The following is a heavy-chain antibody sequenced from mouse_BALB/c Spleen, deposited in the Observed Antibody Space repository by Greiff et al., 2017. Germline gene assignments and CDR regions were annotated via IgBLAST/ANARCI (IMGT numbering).Heavy chain of an antibody. CDR2: IDPETGGT. V-gene: IGHV1-15*01. CDR3: TRSNLSYAMDY. CDR1: GYTFTDYE. Sequence: VQGVESGAELVRPGASVTLSCKASGYTFTDYEMHWVKQTPVHGLEWIGAIDPETGGTAYNQKFKGKATLTADKSSSTAYMELRSLTSEDSAVYYCTRSNLSYAMDYWGQGTSVTVSS. J-gene: IGHJ4*01.